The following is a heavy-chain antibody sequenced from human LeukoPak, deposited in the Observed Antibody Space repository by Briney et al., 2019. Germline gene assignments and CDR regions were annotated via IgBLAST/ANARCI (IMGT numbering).Heavy chain of an antibody. CDR3: ARDRGDYYDSSGENWFDP. CDR2: INPNSGGT. D-gene: IGHD3-22*01. CDR1: GYTFTGYY. Sequence: AASVKVSCKASGYTFTGYYMHWVRQAPGQGLEWMGWINPNSGGTNYAQKFQGRVTMTRDTSISTAYIELSRLRSDDTAVYYCARDRGDYYDSSGENWFDPWGQGTLVTVSS. J-gene: IGHJ5*02. V-gene: IGHV1-2*02.